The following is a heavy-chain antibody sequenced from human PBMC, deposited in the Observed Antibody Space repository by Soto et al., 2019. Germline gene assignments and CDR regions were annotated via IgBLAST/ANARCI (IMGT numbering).Heavy chain of an antibody. CDR1: GGSISSSSYY. CDR3: ARKGGASYYYGSVLLYYRDV. D-gene: IGHD3-10*01. Sequence: SETLSLTCTVSGGSISSSSYYWGWIRQPPGKGLEWIGSIYYSGSTYYNPSLKSRVTISVDTSKNQFSLKLSSVTAADTAVYYCARKGGASYYYGSVLLYYRDVWGKGTTVTVSS. V-gene: IGHV4-39*01. J-gene: IGHJ6*03. CDR2: IYYSGST.